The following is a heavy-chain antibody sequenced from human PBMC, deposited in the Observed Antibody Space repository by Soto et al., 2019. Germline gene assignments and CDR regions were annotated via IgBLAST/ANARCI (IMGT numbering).Heavy chain of an antibody. J-gene: IGHJ4*02. D-gene: IGHD6-19*01. CDR2: SRDKAQGYST. Sequence: PGGSLRLSCAGSGFTLSDHYIDWVRQAPGKGLEWVGRSRDKAQGYSTAYAASVKGRVTMTRDTSTSTVYMELSSLRSEDTAVYYCASGWFVDYWGQGTLVTVSS. V-gene: IGHV3-72*01. CDR3: ASGWFVDY. CDR1: GFTLSDHY.